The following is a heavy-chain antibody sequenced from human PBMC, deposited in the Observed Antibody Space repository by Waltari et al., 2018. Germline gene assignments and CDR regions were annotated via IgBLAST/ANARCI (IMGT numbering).Heavy chain of an antibody. Sequence: QVQLQESGPGLVKPSQTLSLTCTVSVGSISSGSYYWRWIRQPAGKGLEWIGRIYTSGSTNYNPSLKSRVTISIDTSKNQFSLKLSSVTAADTAVYYCAGLHGQLVDTAWGQGTLVTVSS. V-gene: IGHV4-61*02. CDR1: VGSISSGSYY. D-gene: IGHD6-6*01. CDR2: IYTSGST. J-gene: IGHJ5*02. CDR3: AGLHGQLVDTA.